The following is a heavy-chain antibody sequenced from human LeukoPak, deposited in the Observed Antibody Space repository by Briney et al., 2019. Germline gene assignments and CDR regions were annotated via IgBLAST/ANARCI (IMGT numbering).Heavy chain of an antibody. Sequence: SETLSLTCTVSGGSISSYYWSWIRQPPGKGLEWIVYIYYSGSTNYNPSLKSRVTISVDTSKNKFSLKLSSVTAADTAVYYCARLNDDYGGTFFDYWGQGTLVTVSS. D-gene: IGHD4-23*01. CDR2: IYYSGST. CDR3: ARLNDDYGGTFFDY. J-gene: IGHJ4*02. CDR1: GGSISSYY. V-gene: IGHV4-59*01.